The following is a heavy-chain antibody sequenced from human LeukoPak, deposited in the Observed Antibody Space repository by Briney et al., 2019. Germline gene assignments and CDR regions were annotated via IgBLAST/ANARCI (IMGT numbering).Heavy chain of an antibody. Sequence: GGSLRLSCAASGFTFSSYGMHWVRQAPGKGLEWVAVIWYDGSNKYYADSVKGRFTISRDNSKNTLHLQMNSLRAEDTAVYYCARALHYYDSSGYYPRAYYYYGMDVWGQGTTVTVSS. D-gene: IGHD3-22*01. CDR3: ARALHYYDSSGYYPRAYYYYGMDV. J-gene: IGHJ6*02. V-gene: IGHV3-33*01. CDR1: GFTFSSYG. CDR2: IWYDGSNK.